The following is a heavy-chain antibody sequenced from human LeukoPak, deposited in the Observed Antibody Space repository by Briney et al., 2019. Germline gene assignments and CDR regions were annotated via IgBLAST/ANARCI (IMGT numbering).Heavy chain of an antibody. V-gene: IGHV3-48*01. CDR1: GFIFRSYS. D-gene: IGHD1-26*01. CDR3: ARAVEWGSYRYLDY. Sequence: GGSLRLSCAASGFIFRSYSMNWVRQAPGKGLEWVSYISSSSSTIYYTDSVKGRFTISRDNAKNSLYLQMNSLRAEGTAVYYCARAVEWGSYRYLDYWGQGTLVTVSS. J-gene: IGHJ4*02. CDR2: ISSSSSTI.